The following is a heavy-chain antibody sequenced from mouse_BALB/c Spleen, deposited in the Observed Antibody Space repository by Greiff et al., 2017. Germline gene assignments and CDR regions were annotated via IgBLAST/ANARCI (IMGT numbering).Heavy chain of an antibody. CDR2: ISSGGSYT. CDR1: GFTFSSYT. Sequence: EVNVVESGGGLVKPGGSLKLSCAASGFTFSSYTMSWVRQTPEKRLEWVATISSGGSYTYYPDSVKGRFTISRDNAKNTLYLQMSSLKSEDTAMYYCTRDRDGDYWGQGTLVTVSA. V-gene: IGHV5-6-4*01. D-gene: IGHD2-13*01. CDR3: TRDRDGDY. J-gene: IGHJ3*01.